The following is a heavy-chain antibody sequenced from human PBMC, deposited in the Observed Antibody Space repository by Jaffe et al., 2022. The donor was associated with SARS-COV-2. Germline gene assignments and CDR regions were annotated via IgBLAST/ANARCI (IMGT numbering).Heavy chain of an antibody. J-gene: IGHJ3*02. CDR2: INHSGST. V-gene: IGHV4-34*01. CDR1: GGSFSDYY. CDR3: ARTPTNARFAFDI. Sequence: QVQLQQWGAGLLKPSETLSLTCAVYGGSFSDYYWSWIRQPPGKGLEWIGEINHSGSTNYNPSLKSRVTISVDTSKNQFSLKLSSVTAADTAVYYCARTPTNARFAFDIWGHGTMLTVSS.